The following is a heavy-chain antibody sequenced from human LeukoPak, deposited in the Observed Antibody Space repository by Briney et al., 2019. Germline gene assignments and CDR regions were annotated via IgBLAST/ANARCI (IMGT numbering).Heavy chain of an antibody. CDR1: GFTFSSYE. CDR3: ARKDGSGSFFDY. Sequence: PGGSLRLSCAASGFTFSSYEMNWVRQAPGKGLEWVSYISSSGSTICYADSVKGRFTISRDNAKNSLYLQMNSLRAEDTAVYYCARKDGSGSFFDYWGQGTLVTVSS. CDR2: ISSSGSTI. D-gene: IGHD3-10*01. V-gene: IGHV3-48*03. J-gene: IGHJ4*02.